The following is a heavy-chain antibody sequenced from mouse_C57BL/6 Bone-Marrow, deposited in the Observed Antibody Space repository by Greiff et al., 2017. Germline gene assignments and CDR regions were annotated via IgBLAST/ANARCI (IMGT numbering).Heavy chain of an antibody. J-gene: IGHJ4*01. V-gene: IGHV5-15*04. Sequence: EVMLVESGGGLVQPGGSLKLSCAASGFTFSDYGMAWVRQAPRKGPEWVAFISNLAYSIYSADTVTGRFPISRENAKNTLYQEMSSLRSEDTAMYYCARGYYAMDYWGQGTSVTVSS. CDR1: GFTFSDYG. CDR3: ARGYYAMDY. CDR2: ISNLAYSI.